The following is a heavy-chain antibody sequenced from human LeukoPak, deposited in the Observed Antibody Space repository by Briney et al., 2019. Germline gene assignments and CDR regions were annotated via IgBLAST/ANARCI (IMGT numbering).Heavy chain of an antibody. J-gene: IGHJ4*02. V-gene: IGHV3-74*01. CDR1: GFTFSNYG. D-gene: IGHD6-19*01. CDR2: IRSDGTTA. CDR3: ARDSRADFDY. Sequence: PGGSLRLSCAASGFTFSNYGMQWVRQAPGKGLVGVSRIRSDGTTANYADSVKGRFTTSRDNAKNTLYLQMNSLRAEDTAVYYCARDSRADFDYWGQGTLVTASS.